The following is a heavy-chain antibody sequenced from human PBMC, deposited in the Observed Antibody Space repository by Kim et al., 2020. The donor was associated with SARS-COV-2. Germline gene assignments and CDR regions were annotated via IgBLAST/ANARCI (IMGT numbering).Heavy chain of an antibody. J-gene: IGHJ5*02. Sequence: SETLSLTCTVSGGAISSRSYYWGWIRQPPGKGLEWIGSIYYSGNTYYNPSLKSRVTISVDTSKNQFSLKLSSVTAADTAVYYCARSYCSSASCYDWFDHWGQGTLVTVSS. D-gene: IGHD2-2*01. V-gene: IGHV4-39*07. CDR2: IYYSGNT. CDR3: ARSYCSSASCYDWFDH. CDR1: GGAISSRSYY.